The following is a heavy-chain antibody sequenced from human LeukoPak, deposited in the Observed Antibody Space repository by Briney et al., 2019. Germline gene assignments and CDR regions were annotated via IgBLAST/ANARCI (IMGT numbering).Heavy chain of an antibody. CDR2: ISWNSGSI. V-gene: IGHV3-9*01. D-gene: IGHD6-19*01. Sequence: SGRSLRLSCAASGFTFDDYAMHWVRQAPGKGLEWVSGISWNSGSIGYADSVKGRFTISRDNAKNSLYLQMNSLRAEDTALYYCAMGYERYSSAWYGSFDIWGQGTMVIVSS. J-gene: IGHJ3*02. CDR3: AMGYERYSSAWYGSFDI. CDR1: GFTFDDYA.